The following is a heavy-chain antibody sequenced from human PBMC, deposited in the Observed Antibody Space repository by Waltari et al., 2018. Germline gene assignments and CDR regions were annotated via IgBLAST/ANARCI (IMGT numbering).Heavy chain of an antibody. J-gene: IGHJ4*02. Sequence: QVHLVQSGPEVRKPGASVKLSCKTSGYIFIDYYMHWVRQGPGQGLEWMGWINPKNGATFLAQKFHGRLTVTSDTSSGTVYMELSGLNFDDAAMYYCARLSEVWGQGTLVTVSS. V-gene: IGHV1-2*02. CDR2: INPKNGAT. CDR3: ARLSEV. CDR1: GYIFIDYY.